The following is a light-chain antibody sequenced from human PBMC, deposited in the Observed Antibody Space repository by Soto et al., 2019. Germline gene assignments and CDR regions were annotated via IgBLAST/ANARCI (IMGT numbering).Light chain of an antibody. Sequence: EIVLTQSPGTLSLSPGERATLSCRASQSLNARYLAWYQVKPGQAPRLLFYGASSRATGIPDRFIGSGSGTDFTLTITGLEPGDFAVYYCQQFHISRTFGQGTKVDIK. CDR3: QQFHISRT. V-gene: IGKV3-20*01. CDR1: QSLNARY. J-gene: IGKJ1*01. CDR2: GAS.